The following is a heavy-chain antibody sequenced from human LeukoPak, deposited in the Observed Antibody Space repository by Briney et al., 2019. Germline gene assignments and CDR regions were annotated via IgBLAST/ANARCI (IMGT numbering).Heavy chain of an antibody. Sequence: GGSLRLSCTASGFTFSIYNMNWVRQAPGKGLEWVSAISNNGGYTYYADSVQGRFTISRDNSKSTLCLQMNSLRAEDTAVYYCAKQLGYCSDGSCYFPYWGQGTLVTVSS. D-gene: IGHD2-15*01. CDR1: GFTFSIYN. J-gene: IGHJ4*02. CDR3: AKQLGYCSDGSCYFPY. CDR2: ISNNGGYT. V-gene: IGHV3-23*01.